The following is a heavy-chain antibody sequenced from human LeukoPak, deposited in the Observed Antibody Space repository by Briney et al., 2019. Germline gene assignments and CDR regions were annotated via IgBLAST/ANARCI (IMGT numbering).Heavy chain of an antibody. Sequence: SETLSLTCTVSGGSISSYYWSWIRQPPGKGLEWIGYIYYSGSTNYNPSLKSRVTISVDTSKNQFSLKLSSVTAADTAVYYCARHAVVADLCYFDYWGQGTLVTVSS. CDR2: IYYSGST. J-gene: IGHJ4*02. D-gene: IGHD2-15*01. CDR1: GGSISSYY. CDR3: ARHAVVADLCYFDY. V-gene: IGHV4-59*08.